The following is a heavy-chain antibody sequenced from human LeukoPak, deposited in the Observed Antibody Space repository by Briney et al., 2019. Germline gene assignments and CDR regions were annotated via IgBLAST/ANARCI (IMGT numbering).Heavy chain of an antibody. CDR1: GGSISSGSYY. V-gene: IGHV4-61*02. CDR3: ARVVATSNNLDY. D-gene: IGHD1/OR15-1a*01. J-gene: IGHJ4*02. Sequence: SETLSLTCTVSGGSISSGSYYWSWIRQPAGKGLEWIGRIYTSGSTNYNPSLQSRVTMSVDTSKNQFSLKLSSVTAADTAVYYCARVVATSNNLDYWGQGTLVTVSS. CDR2: IYTSGST.